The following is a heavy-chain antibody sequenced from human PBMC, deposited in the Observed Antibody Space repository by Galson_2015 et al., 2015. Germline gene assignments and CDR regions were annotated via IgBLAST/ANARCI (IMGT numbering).Heavy chain of an antibody. D-gene: IGHD6-13*01. CDR2: ISSSSSYT. Sequence: LILSCAASGFSFRDYYMSWIRQAPGEGLEWVSYISSSSSYTSYADSVKGRFTISRDNAKNSLYLQMSSLRAEDTAVYYCARDSQQLVAGWAFDIWGQGTMVTVSS. CDR1: GFSFRDYY. J-gene: IGHJ3*02. CDR3: ARDSQQLVAGWAFDI. V-gene: IGHV3-11*06.